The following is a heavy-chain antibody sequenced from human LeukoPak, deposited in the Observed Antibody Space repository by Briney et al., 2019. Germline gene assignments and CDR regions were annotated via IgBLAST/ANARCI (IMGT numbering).Heavy chain of an antibody. D-gene: IGHD3-16*02. CDR2: INPSGGST. CDR3: ARDRIPFDYVWGSYRYRAPDY. CDR1: GYTFTSYY. J-gene: IGHJ4*02. V-gene: IGHV1-46*01. Sequence: ASAKVSCKASGYTFTSYYMHWVRQAPGQGLEWMGVINPSGGSTSYAQKFQGRVTMTRDMSTSTVYMELSSPRSEDTAVYYCARDRIPFDYVWGSYRYRAPDYWGQGTLVTVSS.